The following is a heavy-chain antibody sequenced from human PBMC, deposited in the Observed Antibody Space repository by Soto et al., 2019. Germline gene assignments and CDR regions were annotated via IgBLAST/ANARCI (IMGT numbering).Heavy chain of an antibody. J-gene: IGHJ6*03. CDR2: INAGNGNT. CDR3: ARDVVEAYYYYYYMDV. Sequence: ASVKVSCKASGYTFTSYAMHWVRQAPGQRLEWMGWINAGNGNTKYSQKFQGRVTITRDTSASTAYMELSSLRSEDTAVYYCARDVVEAYYYYYYMDVWGKGTTVTVSS. CDR1: GYTFTSYA. D-gene: IGHD2-21*01. V-gene: IGHV1-3*01.